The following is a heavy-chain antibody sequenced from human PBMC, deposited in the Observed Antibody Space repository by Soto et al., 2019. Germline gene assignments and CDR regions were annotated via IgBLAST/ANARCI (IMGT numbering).Heavy chain of an antibody. CDR3: ARDQLALAAPGDDAFDI. Sequence: QVQLVQSGAEVKKPGASVKVSCKASGYTFTSYYMHWVRQAPGQGLEWMGIINPSGGSTSYAQKFQGRVTMTRDTSTSTVYMELSSLRSEDTAVYYCARDQLALAAPGDDAFDIWGQGTMVTVSS. D-gene: IGHD6-19*01. J-gene: IGHJ3*02. CDR2: INPSGGST. V-gene: IGHV1-46*01. CDR1: GYTFTSYY.